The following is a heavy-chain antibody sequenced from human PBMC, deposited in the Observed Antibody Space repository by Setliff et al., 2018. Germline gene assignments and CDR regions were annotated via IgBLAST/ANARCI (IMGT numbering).Heavy chain of an antibody. V-gene: IGHV4-34*01. J-gene: IGHJ4*02. CDR2: INYLGNT. D-gene: IGHD3-16*01. CDR3: ARLRGAFDY. CDR1: GGSFSDSY. Sequence: SETLSLTCAVYGGSFSDSYWSWIRQPPGKGLEWIGDINYLGNTNYNPSLKTRVTISVDTPKNQFSLRLNSATAADTAVYYCARLRGAFDYWGQGTLVTVSS.